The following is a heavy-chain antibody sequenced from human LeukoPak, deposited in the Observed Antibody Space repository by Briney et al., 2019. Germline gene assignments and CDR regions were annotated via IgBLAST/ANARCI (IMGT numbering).Heavy chain of an antibody. CDR1: GFTFSNYW. D-gene: IGHD3-10*01. Sequence: PGGSLRLSCAASGFTFSNYWMTWVRQAPGKGLEWVANIKRDGTVEYYVDSVKGRFTISRDNSKNTLYLQMNSLRAEDTAVYYCAKDVISYYGSGSYPPSFDYWGQGTLVTVSS. CDR2: IKRDGTVE. V-gene: IGHV3-7*03. J-gene: IGHJ4*02. CDR3: AKDVISYYGSGSYPPSFDY.